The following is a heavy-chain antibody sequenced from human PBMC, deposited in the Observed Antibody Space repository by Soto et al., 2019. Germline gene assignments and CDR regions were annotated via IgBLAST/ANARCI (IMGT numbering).Heavy chain of an antibody. V-gene: IGHV1-8*01. CDR1: GNSFTSYD. CDR2: MRPNSGTT. D-gene: IGHD6-13*01. J-gene: IGHJ4*02. Sequence: ASGKVSCKTSGNSFTSYDMNWVRQAAGQGLELMGWMRPNSGTTGYAGKFQGRVSMTRNTSISTAYMELSGLTSEDTAAYYCARGRGSTSWYYFDYWGQGTQVTVYS. CDR3: ARGRGSTSWYYFDY.